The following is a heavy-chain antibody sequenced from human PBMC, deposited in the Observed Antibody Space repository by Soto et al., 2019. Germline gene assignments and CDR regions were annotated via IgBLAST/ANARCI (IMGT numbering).Heavy chain of an antibody. CDR3: ARKDYYDSGMYYFDY. CDR2: INPGNGDT. D-gene: IGHD3-22*01. J-gene: IGHJ4*02. Sequence: QGQVVQSGAEVKKPGASVKVSCKTSGYTFNKYPIHCVRQAPGQGLEWMGWINPGNGDTGYSQKFQDRVTITRDTSASTAYMDLSSLRSEDTAVYYCARKDYYDSGMYYFDYWGQGTLVTVSS. V-gene: IGHV1-3*01. CDR1: GYTFNKYP.